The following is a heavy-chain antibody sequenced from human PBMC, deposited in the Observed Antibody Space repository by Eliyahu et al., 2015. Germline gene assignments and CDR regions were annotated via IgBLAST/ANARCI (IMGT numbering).Heavy chain of an antibody. CDR3: ARGMEYSSNWFNYFDL. Sequence: QAQMVESGGGLVKPGGSLRLSCAAXGFSFXXFYMXWIRQAPGKGLEWLSYVSTGSYTIDYANSVKGRFTISRDNAKNSVYLQMNNLRVDDTAVYYCARGMEYSSNWFNYFDLWGQGTLVTVSS. J-gene: IGHJ5*02. CDR1: GFSFXXFY. CDR2: VSTGSYTI. V-gene: IGHV3-11*04. D-gene: IGHD2/OR15-2a*01.